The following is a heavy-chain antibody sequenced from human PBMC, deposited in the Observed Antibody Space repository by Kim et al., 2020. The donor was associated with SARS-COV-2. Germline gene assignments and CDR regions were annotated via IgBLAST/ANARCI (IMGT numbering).Heavy chain of an antibody. D-gene: IGHD3-22*01. CDR2: ISGSGGST. J-gene: IGHJ4*02. CDR1: GFTFSSYA. CDR3: AKGIGNTMIVVVIGRGFDYYLDY. V-gene: IGHV3-23*01. Sequence: GGSLRLSCAASGFTFSSYAMSWVRQAPGKGLEWVSAISGSGGSTYYADSVKGRFTISRDNSKNTLYLQMNSLRAEDTAVYYCAKGIGNTMIVVVIGRGFDYYLDYWGQGTLVTVSS.